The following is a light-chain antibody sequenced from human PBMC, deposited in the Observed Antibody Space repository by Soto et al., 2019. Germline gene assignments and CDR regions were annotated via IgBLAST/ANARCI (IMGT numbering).Light chain of an antibody. J-gene: IGKJ4*01. V-gene: IGKV1-5*03. Sequence: DIQMTQSPSTLSASVGDRVTITCRASQSISSWLAWYQQKPGKAPNLLIYKASSLESGVPSRFSRSGSGTDFTLTIGRLQPDYFATYYCQQYNSYPLTFGGGTKVEIK. CDR1: QSISSW. CDR2: KAS. CDR3: QQYNSYPLT.